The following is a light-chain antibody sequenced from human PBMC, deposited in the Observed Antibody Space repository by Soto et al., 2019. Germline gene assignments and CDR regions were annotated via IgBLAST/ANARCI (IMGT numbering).Light chain of an antibody. V-gene: IGKV3-15*01. CDR2: ATS. CDR3: QQYNNWPYT. J-gene: IGKJ2*01. Sequence: EIVMTQSPATLSVSPGERATLSCRASQSVSSNLAWYQQKPGQAPRLLIYATSTRATGFPARFSGSGSGTEFTLTISGLQSEDFAVYYCQQYNNWPYTFGRGTKVDIK. CDR1: QSVSSN.